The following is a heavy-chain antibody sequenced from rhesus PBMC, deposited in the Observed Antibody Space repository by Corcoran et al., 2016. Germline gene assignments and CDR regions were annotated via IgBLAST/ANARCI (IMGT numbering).Heavy chain of an antibody. D-gene: IGHD3-3*01. CDR2: IFGSGVGT. V-gene: IGHV4-106*01. Sequence: QVQLQESGPGLVKPSETLSLTCAVSGVSISDDSYWSWSRQPPGKGLEWIWYIFGSGVGTNYRPYLSNRVSISIDTSKNQFSLRLSSVTAADTALYYCAERRGQFLEWSHYDNWGQGVLVTVSS. CDR3: AERRGQFLEWSHYDN. CDR1: GVSISDDSY. J-gene: IGHJ4*01.